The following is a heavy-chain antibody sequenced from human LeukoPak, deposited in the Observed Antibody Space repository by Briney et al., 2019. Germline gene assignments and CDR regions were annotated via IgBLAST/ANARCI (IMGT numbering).Heavy chain of an antibody. J-gene: IGHJ4*02. D-gene: IGHD3-22*01. CDR1: SGSIRDYY. CDR2: IYYTGST. Sequence: SETLSLTCIVSSGSIRDYYWSWIRQPPGKGLEWIGYIYYTGSTTSNPSLKSRVTISVDTSKNQFSLKLSSVTAADTAVYYCARDRHYYDSSGYYFDYWGQGTLVTVSS. V-gene: IGHV4-59*01. CDR3: ARDRHYYDSSGYYFDY.